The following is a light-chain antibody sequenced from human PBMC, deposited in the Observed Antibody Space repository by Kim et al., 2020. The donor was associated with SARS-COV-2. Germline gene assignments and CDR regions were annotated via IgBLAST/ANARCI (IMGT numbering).Light chain of an antibody. J-gene: IGKJ4*01. CDR3: QQVNSYPLT. Sequence: ASVGDRVTSTCLASQGISSYLVWYQPKPGKAPKLLIYAASSLQSGVPSRFSGSGSGTDFTLTVSSLQPEDFATYYCQQVNSYPLTFGGGTKVDIK. CDR1: QGISSY. V-gene: IGKV1-9*01. CDR2: AAS.